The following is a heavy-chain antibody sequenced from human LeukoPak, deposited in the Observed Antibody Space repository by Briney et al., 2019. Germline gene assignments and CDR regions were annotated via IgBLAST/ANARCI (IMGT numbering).Heavy chain of an antibody. CDR3: ARHLTSGDYFDY. J-gene: IGHJ4*02. CDR2: LYYRGIT. V-gene: IGHV4-59*08. CDR1: GGSISTYY. D-gene: IGHD4-17*01. Sequence: SDTLSLTCTVSGGSISTYYWIGLPQPPGKGLEGIGYLYYRGITHYNPSLKSRVTISVDTSKSQFSLKLSSVTAADTAVYYCARHLTSGDYFDYWGQGTLVTVSS.